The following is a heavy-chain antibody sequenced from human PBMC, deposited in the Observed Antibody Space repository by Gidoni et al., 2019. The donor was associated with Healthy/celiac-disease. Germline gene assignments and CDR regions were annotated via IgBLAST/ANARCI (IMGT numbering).Heavy chain of an antibody. J-gene: IGHJ6*02. CDR1: GFTVSSNY. CDR3: ARDCSSTSCYPYYYYYYGMDV. CDR2: IYSGGST. D-gene: IGHD2-2*01. V-gene: IGHV3-53*01. Sequence: EVQLVESGGGLIQPGGSLRLSCADSGFTVSSNYMSWVRQAPGKGLEWVSVIYSGGSTDYADSVKGRFTISRDNSKNTLYLQMNSLRAEDTAVYYCARDCSSTSCYPYYYYYYGMDVWGQGTTVTVSS.